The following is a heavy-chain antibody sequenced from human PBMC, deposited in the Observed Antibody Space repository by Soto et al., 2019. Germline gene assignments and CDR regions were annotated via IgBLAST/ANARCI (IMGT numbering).Heavy chain of an antibody. CDR1: GGTFSSYA. CDR2: IIPIFGTA. Sequence: SVKVSCKASGGTFSSYAISWVRQAPGQGLEWMGGIIPIFGTANYAQKFQGRVTITADESTSTAYMEPSSLRSEDTAVYYCASAYCSGGSCHDAFDIWGQGTMVTVSS. D-gene: IGHD2-15*01. J-gene: IGHJ3*02. CDR3: ASAYCSGGSCHDAFDI. V-gene: IGHV1-69*13.